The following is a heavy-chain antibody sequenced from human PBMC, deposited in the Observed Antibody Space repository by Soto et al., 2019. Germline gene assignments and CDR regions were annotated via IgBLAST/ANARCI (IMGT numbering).Heavy chain of an antibody. Sequence: EVQLVESGGGLVQPGGSLRLSCAASGFTFSNYWMSWVRQAPGKGLEWVANIKEDGSESYYVDSVTGRFTISRDNAKNSLYLQMNRLRAEYTAVYYCARMDESRYFDWLFHSPYYFDYWGQGTLVTVSS. J-gene: IGHJ4*02. CDR1: GFTFSNYW. CDR2: IKEDGSES. V-gene: IGHV3-7*01. CDR3: ARMDESRYFDWLFHSPYYFDY. D-gene: IGHD3-9*01.